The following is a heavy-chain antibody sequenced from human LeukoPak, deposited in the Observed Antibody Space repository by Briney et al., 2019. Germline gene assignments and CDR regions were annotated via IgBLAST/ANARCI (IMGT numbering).Heavy chain of an antibody. Sequence: GGSLRLSCAASGFTFSSYWMSWVRQAPGKGLEWVANIKQDGSEKYYVDSVKGRFTISRDNAKNSLYLQMNSLRAEDTAVYYCARGIDGYNPALDYWGQGTLVTVSS. D-gene: IGHD5-24*01. J-gene: IGHJ4*02. V-gene: IGHV3-7*01. CDR1: GFTFSSYW. CDR3: ARGIDGYNPALDY. CDR2: IKQDGSEK.